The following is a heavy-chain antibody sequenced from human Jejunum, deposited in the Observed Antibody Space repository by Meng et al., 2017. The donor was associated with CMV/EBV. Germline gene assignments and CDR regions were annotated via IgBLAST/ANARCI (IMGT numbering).Heavy chain of an antibody. Sequence: VSCEASGFTFINYDVYWVRQATGQGLEWMSWMRANRGNTGYAQKFQGRVTMTRNTSISTDYMELSSLRSEDTAVYYCARGYALDFWGQGTLVTVSS. V-gene: IGHV1-8*01. J-gene: IGHJ4*02. CDR1: GFTFINYD. D-gene: IGHD2-2*01. CDR3: ARGYALDF. CDR2: MRANRGNT.